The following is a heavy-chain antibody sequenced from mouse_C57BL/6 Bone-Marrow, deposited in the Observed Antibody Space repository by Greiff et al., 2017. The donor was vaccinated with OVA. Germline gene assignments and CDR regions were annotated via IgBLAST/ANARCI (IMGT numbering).Heavy chain of an antibody. V-gene: IGHV2-2*01. D-gene: IGHD2-4*01. J-gene: IGHJ4*01. Sequence: QVQLKESGPGLVQPSQSLSITCTVSGFSLTSYGVHWVRQSPGKGLEWLGVIWSGGSTDYNAAFISRLSISKDNSKSQVFFKRKSLQADDTAIYYCARTVYYDYDGVFYYAIDYWGQGASVTVSS. CDR2: IWSGGST. CDR3: ARTVYYDYDGVFYYAIDY. CDR1: GFSLTSYG.